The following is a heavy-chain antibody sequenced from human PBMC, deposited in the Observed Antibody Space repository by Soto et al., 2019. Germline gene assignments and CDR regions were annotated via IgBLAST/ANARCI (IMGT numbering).Heavy chain of an antibody. V-gene: IGHV1-8*01. CDR1: GYTFTRYY. D-gene: IGHD1-26*01. Sequence: ASVKVSCKASGYTFTRYYINWVRQATGQGLEWMGWMNPNSGNTGYAQKFQGRVTMTRNTSISTAYMELSSLRSEDTAVYYCARRLTKSGSPIGYWGQGTLVTVSS. J-gene: IGHJ4*02. CDR3: ARRLTKSGSPIGY. CDR2: MNPNSGNT.